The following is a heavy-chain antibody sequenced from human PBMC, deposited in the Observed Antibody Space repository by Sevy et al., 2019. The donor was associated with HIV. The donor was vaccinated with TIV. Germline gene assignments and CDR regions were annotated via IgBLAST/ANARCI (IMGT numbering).Heavy chain of an antibody. CDR2: IYYSGST. D-gene: IGHD5-12*01. Sequence: SETLSLTCTVSGGSVSSGSYYWSWIRQPPGKGLEWIGYIYYSGSTNHNPPLKRRVTISVDTSKNQFSLKLNSVTAADTAVYYCARVRGGYSGFGGFDYWGQGTLVTVSS. V-gene: IGHV4-61*01. J-gene: IGHJ4*02. CDR1: GGSVSSGSYY. CDR3: ARVRGGYSGFGGFDY.